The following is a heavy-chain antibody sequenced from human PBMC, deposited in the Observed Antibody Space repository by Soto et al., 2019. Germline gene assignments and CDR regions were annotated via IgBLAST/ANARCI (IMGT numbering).Heavy chain of an antibody. CDR2: INHSGST. D-gene: IGHD1-26*01. CDR1: GGSFSGYY. J-gene: IGHJ5*02. Sequence: SKTLSLTCAVYGGSFSGYYWSWIRQPPGKGLEKIGEINHSGSTNYNPSLKSRVTISVDTSKNQFSLKLSSVTAADTAVYFCASRKRKRGSYSRWFDLRGQGTLATGSS. CDR3: ASRKRKRGSYSRWFDL. V-gene: IGHV4-34*01.